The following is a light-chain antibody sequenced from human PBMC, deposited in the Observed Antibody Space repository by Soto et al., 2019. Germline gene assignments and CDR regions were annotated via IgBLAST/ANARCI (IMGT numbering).Light chain of an antibody. CDR2: EVI. CDR3: SSYAGSETLI. J-gene: IGLJ2*01. CDR1: SSDVGGYEY. Sequence: QSALTQPASVSGSPGQSITISCTGTSSDVGGYEYVSWYQQYPGKAPKLMIYEVIDRPAGAPRRFSGSKSGNTASLTITGLQAEDEADYYCSSYAGSETLIFGGGTKLTVL. V-gene: IGLV2-14*01.